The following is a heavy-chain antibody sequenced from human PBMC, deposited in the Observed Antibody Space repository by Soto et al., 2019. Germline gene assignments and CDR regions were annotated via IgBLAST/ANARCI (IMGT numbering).Heavy chain of an antibody. CDR3: ARVGYGVDERST. CDR2: IYYSGST. Sequence: QVKLQESGPGLVKPSQTLSLTCTVSGAPISIGDYYWSWVRQPPGKGLEWVGYIYYSGSTYYNPSLKRRLDLSLDVSKNLFSLRLTSVTASDTAVYFCARVGYGVDERSTWGPGMLVAVSS. V-gene: IGHV4-30-4*01. CDR1: GAPISIGDYY. J-gene: IGHJ5*02. D-gene: IGHD4-17*01.